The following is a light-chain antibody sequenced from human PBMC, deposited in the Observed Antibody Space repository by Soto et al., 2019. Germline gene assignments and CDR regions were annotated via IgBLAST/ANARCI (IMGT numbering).Light chain of an antibody. CDR1: QSVSSSY. V-gene: IGKV3-20*01. J-gene: IGKJ2*01. CDR2: EAS. CDR3: QQYGSSPRYT. Sequence: EIVLTQSPGTLSLSPGERATLSCRASQSVSSSYLAWYQQKPGRAPRLLIYEASSRATGIPDRFSGSGSGTDFTLTISRLEPQDFAVYYCQQYGSSPRYTFGQGTKVDIK.